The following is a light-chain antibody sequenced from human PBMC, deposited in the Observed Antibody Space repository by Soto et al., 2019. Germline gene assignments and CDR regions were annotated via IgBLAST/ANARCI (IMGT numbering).Light chain of an antibody. CDR3: SSYTRSSSYV. Sequence: QSALTQPASGSGSPGQSITISCTGTSSDVGGYNYVSWYQQHPGKAPKLMIYEVSNRPSGVSNRFSGSKSGNTASLTISGLQAEGEADYYCSSYTRSSSYVFGTGTKVIVL. J-gene: IGLJ1*01. CDR2: EVS. V-gene: IGLV2-14*01. CDR1: SSDVGGYNY.